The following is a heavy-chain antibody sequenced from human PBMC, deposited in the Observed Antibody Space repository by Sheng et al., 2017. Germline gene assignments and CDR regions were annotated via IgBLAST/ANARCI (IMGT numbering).Heavy chain of an antibody. CDR2: ISGSGGST. J-gene: IGHJ5*02. CDR3: AKLWSAAGGNWFDP. V-gene: IGHV3-23*01. D-gene: IGHD6-13*01. Sequence: EVQLLESGGGLVQPGGSLRLSCAASGFTFSSYAMSWVRQAPGKGLEWVSAISGSGGSTYYADSVKGRFSISRDNSKNTLYLQMNSLRADDTAVYYCAKLWSAAGGNWFDPWGQGTLVTVSS. CDR1: GFTFSSYA.